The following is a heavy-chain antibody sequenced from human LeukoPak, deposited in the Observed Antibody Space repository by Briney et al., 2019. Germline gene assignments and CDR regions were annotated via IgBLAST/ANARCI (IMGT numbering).Heavy chain of an antibody. Sequence: GGSLRPSCAASGFTFSTYAMSWVRQAPGKGLEWVSGISGSDVSTYYADSVKGRFTISRDNAKNSLYLQMNSLRAEDTAVYYCARGGSYYNEAFDIWGQGTMVTVSS. CDR1: GFTFSTYA. V-gene: IGHV3-23*01. CDR3: ARGGSYYNEAFDI. CDR2: ISGSDVST. J-gene: IGHJ3*02. D-gene: IGHD1-26*01.